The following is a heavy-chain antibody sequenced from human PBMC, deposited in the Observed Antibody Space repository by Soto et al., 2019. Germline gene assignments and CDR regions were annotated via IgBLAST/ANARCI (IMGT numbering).Heavy chain of an antibody. J-gene: IGHJ5*02. Sequence: SETLSLTCTVSSCSISSPDYYWSWIRQPPGKGLEWIGYIYYTGNTYYNPSLKSRVIMSVDTSTNQFSLKVTSVTAADTAVYYCASGGSSNWFDPWGQGTLVTAPQ. CDR1: SCSISSPDYY. V-gene: IGHV4-30-4*01. CDR3: ASGGSSNWFDP. CDR2: IYYTGNT. D-gene: IGHD1-26*01.